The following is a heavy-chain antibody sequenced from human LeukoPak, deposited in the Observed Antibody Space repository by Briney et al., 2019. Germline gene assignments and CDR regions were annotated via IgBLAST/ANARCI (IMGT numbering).Heavy chain of an antibody. CDR1: GGSISSYY. Sequence: PSETLSLTCTVSGGSISSYYWSWIRQPPGKGLEWIGYIYYSGSTNYNPSLKSRVTISVDTSKNQFSLKLSSVTAADTAVYYCARQYDYEPFDIWGQGTMVTVSS. CDR3: ARQYDYEPFDI. D-gene: IGHD4-17*01. J-gene: IGHJ3*02. V-gene: IGHV4-59*01. CDR2: IYYSGST.